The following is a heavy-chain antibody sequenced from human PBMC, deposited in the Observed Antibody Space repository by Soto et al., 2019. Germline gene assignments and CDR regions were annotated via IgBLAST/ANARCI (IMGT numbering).Heavy chain of an antibody. Sequence: SETLSLTCTVSGDTITSFSWNWIRQSAGKGLEWIGRISTTGNTHYNPSLESRVTMSLDTSKNQFSLKLTSVTAADTAVYYCEGESGENWSYEAYWGQGTLVTVSS. J-gene: IGHJ4*02. CDR1: GDTITSFS. CDR2: ISTTGNT. CDR3: EGESGENWSYEAY. D-gene: IGHD1-7*01. V-gene: IGHV4-4*07.